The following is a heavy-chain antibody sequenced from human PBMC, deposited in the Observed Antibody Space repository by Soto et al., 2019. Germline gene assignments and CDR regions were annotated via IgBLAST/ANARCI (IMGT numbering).Heavy chain of an antibody. CDR2: ISGSGGST. J-gene: IGHJ4*02. CDR3: GNDGAGYFDY. D-gene: IGHD6-13*01. V-gene: IGHV3-23*01. CDR1: GFTVSSDD. Sequence: PGGSLILSCAASGFTVSSDDMSWVRQAPGKGLEWVSVISGSGGSTYYADSVKGRFTISRDNSKNTLYLQMNSLRAEDTAVYYCGNDGAGYFDYWGQGTLVTVSS.